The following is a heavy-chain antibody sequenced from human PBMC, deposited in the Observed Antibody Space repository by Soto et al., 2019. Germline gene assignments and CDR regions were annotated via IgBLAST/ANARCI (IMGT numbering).Heavy chain of an antibody. D-gene: IGHD4-17*01. J-gene: IGHJ3*02. CDR2: ISGSGGST. CDR3: ATSSEKRGDGDMHDAFDI. V-gene: IGHV3-23*01. CDR1: GFTFSSYA. Sequence: GGSLRLSCAASGFTFSSYAMSWVRQAPGKGLEWVSAISGSGGSTYYADSVKGRFTISRDNSKNTLYLQMNSLRAEDTAVYYCATSSEKRGDGDMHDAFDIWGQGTMVTVSS.